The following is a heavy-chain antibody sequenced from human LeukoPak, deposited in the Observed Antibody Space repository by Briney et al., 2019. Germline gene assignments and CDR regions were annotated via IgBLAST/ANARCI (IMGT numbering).Heavy chain of an antibody. D-gene: IGHD3-22*01. J-gene: IGHJ3*02. CDR3: AREVRDSSGYCSQGSDAFDI. CDR2: ISAYNGNT. V-gene: IGHV1-18*01. CDR1: GYTFTSYG. Sequence: GASVKVSCKASGYTFTSYGISWVRQAPGQGLEWMGWISAYNGNTNYAQKLQGRVTMTTDTSTSTAYMELRSLRSDDTAVYYCAREVRDSSGYCSQGSDAFDIWGQGTMVTVSS.